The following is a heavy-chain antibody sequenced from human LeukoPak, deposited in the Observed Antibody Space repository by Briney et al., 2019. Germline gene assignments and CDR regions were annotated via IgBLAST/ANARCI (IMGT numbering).Heavy chain of an antibody. J-gene: IGHJ5*02. CDR3: ARGAVVPAANWFDP. CDR2: INSDGSST. CDR1: GFTVSSDW. V-gene: IGHV3-74*01. Sequence: GGSLRLSCAASGFTVSSDWMHWVRQAPGKGLVWVSRINSDGSSTSYADSVKGRFTISRDNAKNTLYLQMNSLRAEDTAVYYCARGAVVPAANWFDPWGQGTLVTVSS. D-gene: IGHD2-2*01.